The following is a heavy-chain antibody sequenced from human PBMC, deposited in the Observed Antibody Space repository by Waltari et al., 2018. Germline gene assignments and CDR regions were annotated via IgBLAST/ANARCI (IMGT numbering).Heavy chain of an antibody. CDR1: GGPSVSVG. CDR3: ARRVSTKGAFEV. V-gene: IGHV1-69*02. Sequence: QVQLVQSGAEVKQPGSSVKVSCKSSGGPSVSVGLHWLRQAPGQGLEWMGKIIPMPGITDYEQKFQGRLRITADRSTTTGYMELRSLGSEDTAIYYCARRVSTKGAFEVWGRGTLVTVSP. D-gene: IGHD5-12*01. CDR2: IIPMPGIT. J-gene: IGHJ3*01.